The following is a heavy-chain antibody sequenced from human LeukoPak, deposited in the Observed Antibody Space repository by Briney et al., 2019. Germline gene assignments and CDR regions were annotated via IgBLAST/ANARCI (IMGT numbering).Heavy chain of an antibody. V-gene: IGHV1-46*01. J-gene: IGHJ4*02. CDR1: GYTFTSYY. Sequence: ASVKVSCKASGYTFTSYYMHWVRQAPGQGLEWMSMINPSGGSTTYAQTFQGRVTMTRDTSTSTVYMELSSLRSEDTAVYYCARGGGARGYYGSGSYYHFDYWGQGTLVTVSS. CDR3: ARGGGARGYYGSGSYYHFDY. CDR2: INPSGGST. D-gene: IGHD3-10*01.